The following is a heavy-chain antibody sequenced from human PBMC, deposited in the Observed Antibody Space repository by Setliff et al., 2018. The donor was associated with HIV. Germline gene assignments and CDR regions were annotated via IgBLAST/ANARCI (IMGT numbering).Heavy chain of an antibody. CDR3: ARRGGKRVGAPDY. D-gene: IGHD1-26*01. CDR1: GFTFSNFW. Sequence: GGSLRLSCAASGFTFSNFWMDWVRQAPGKGLEWVATIKKDGSEIYYVDSVKGRFTISRDNARTSLYLEMSSLRVEDTAVYYCARRGGKRVGAPDYWGQGALVTVSS. J-gene: IGHJ4*02. V-gene: IGHV3-7*03. CDR2: IKKDGSEI.